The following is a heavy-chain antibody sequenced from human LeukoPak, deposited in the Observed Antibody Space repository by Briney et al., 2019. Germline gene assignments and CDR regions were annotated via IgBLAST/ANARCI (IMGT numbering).Heavy chain of an antibody. D-gene: IGHD3-10*01. CDR1: GFTFSSYA. V-gene: IGHV3-64D*06. Sequence: GGSLRLSCSASGFTFSSYAMHWVRQAPGKGLEYVSAISSNGGSTYYADSVKGRFTISRDNSKNTLYLQMSSLRAEDTAVYYCVKGLLWSGELFGYWGQGTLVTVSS. CDR3: VKGLLWSGELFGY. CDR2: ISSNGGST. J-gene: IGHJ4*02.